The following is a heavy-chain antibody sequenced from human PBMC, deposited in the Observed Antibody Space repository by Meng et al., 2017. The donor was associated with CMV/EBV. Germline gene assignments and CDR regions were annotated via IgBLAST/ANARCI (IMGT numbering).Heavy chain of an antibody. D-gene: IGHD3-22*01. J-gene: IGHJ3*02. V-gene: IGHV4-39*01. CDR3: ARREGYYDSSGSRDAFDI. Sequence: TFSSYWMSWVRQAPGKGLEWIGSIYYSGSTYYNPSLKSRVTISVDTSKNQFSLKLSSVTAADTAVYYCARREGYYDSSGSRDAFDIWGQGTMVTVSS. CDR2: IYYSGST. CDR1: TFSSYW.